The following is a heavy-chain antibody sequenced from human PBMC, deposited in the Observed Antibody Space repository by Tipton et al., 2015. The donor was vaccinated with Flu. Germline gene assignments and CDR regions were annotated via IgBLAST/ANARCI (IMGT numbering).Heavy chain of an antibody. D-gene: IGHD3-10*01. Sequence: QLVQSGPEVKRPGASVRISCTASGYTFTNYNMHWVRQAPGQGPEWMGIIYPSGGGTTYAQRFKGRVTLTRDKSTNTVYMELSSLRSDDTAFYYCARDRGFGAYTFDYWGRGTLVTVAS. CDR1: GYTFTNYN. J-gene: IGHJ4*02. CDR2: IYPSGGGT. CDR3: ARDRGFGAYTFDY. V-gene: IGHV1-46*01.